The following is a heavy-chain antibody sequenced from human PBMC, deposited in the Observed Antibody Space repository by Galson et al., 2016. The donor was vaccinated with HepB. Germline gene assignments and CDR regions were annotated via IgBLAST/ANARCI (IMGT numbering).Heavy chain of an antibody. CDR3: ARSHYDFWTGCYTHDYYYYGLDV. CDR2: IIPISGTT. CDR1: GVTFSNYA. V-gene: IGHV1-69*13. Sequence: SVKVSCKASGVTFSNYAISWVRQAPGQGLEWVGGIIPISGTTNYAQKFQDKVTITADESTSTVYMELISLRPEDTAVYYCARSHYDFWTGCYTHDYYYYGLDVWGQGTTVTVSS. J-gene: IGHJ6*02. D-gene: IGHD3-3*01.